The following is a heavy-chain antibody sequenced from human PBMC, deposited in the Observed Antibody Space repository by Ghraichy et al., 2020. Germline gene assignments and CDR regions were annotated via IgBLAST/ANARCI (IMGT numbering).Heavy chain of an antibody. CDR1: GFTFSSYA. V-gene: IGHV3-23*01. J-gene: IGHJ4*02. CDR3: AKGREDIVVVVAAPGYFDY. CDR2: ISGSGGST. Sequence: GGSLRLSCAASGFTFSSYAMSWVRQASGKGLEWVSAISGSGGSTYYADSVKGRFTISRDNSKNTLYLQMNSLRAEDTAVYYCAKGREDIVVVVAAPGYFDYWGQGTLVTVSS. D-gene: IGHD2-15*01.